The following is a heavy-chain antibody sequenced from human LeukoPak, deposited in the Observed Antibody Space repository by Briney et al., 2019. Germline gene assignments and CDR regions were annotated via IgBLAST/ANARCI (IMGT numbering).Heavy chain of an antibody. V-gene: IGHV3-30*02. D-gene: IGHD3-10*01. Sequence: PGGSLRLSCAASGFTFSSYGMHWVRQAPGKGLEWVAFIRYDGSNKYYADSVKGRFTISRDNSKNTLYLQMNSLRAEDTAVYYCARAFITMVRGVRASLGAFDIWGQGTMVTVSS. CDR3: ARAFITMVRGVRASLGAFDI. J-gene: IGHJ3*02. CDR1: GFTFSSYG. CDR2: IRYDGSNK.